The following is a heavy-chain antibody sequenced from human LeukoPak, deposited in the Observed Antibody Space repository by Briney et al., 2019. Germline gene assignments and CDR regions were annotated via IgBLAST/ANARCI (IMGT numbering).Heavy chain of an antibody. D-gene: IGHD6-19*01. J-gene: IGHJ6*03. V-gene: IGHV3-23*01. CDR1: GFAFSSFA. CDR3: TKELHVAVAVADYYYFYMDV. CDR2: INGGGNTT. Sequence: GGSLRLSCAASGFAFSSFAMGWDRQSPGKGLEWLSTINGGGNTTFYADSVKGRFTISRDNSKNTLYLHMDSLRPDDTAIYYCTKELHVAVAVADYYYFYMDVWGRGTVVTVSS.